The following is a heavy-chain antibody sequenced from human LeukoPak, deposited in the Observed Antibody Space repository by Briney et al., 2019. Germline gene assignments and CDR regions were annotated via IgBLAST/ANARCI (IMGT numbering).Heavy chain of an antibody. CDR1: GGSISSYY. CDR3: ARVVRDYYDSSGYYYDY. V-gene: IGHV4-4*07. D-gene: IGHD3-22*01. CDR2: IYTSGST. J-gene: IGHJ4*02. Sequence: SETLSLTCTVSGGSISSYYWSWIRQPAGKGLEWIGRIYTSGSTNYNPTLKSRVTMSVDTSKNQFSLKLSSVTAADTAVYYCARVVRDYYDSSGYYYDYWGQGTLVTVSS.